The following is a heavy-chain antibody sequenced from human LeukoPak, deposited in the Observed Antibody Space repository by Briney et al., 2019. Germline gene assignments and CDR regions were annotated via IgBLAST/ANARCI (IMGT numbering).Heavy chain of an antibody. CDR1: GFTFDDYA. D-gene: IGHD4/OR15-4a*01. Sequence: GRSLRLSCAASGFTFDDYAMHWVRLAPGKGLEWVSGISFSGGTTYYADSVKGRFTISRDNSKNTLYLQMNSLRAEDTAVYYCARRAGAYSHPYDYWGQGTLVTVSS. CDR2: ISFSGGTT. J-gene: IGHJ4*02. CDR3: ARRAGAYSHPYDY. V-gene: IGHV3-23*01.